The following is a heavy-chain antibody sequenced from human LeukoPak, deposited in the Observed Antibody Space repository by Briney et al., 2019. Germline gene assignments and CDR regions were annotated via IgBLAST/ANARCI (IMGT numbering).Heavy chain of an antibody. V-gene: IGHV3-7*01. CDR1: GFTFSNYA. J-gene: IGHJ3*02. D-gene: IGHD2-15*01. CDR2: IKQDGSEK. CDR3: ARDLLLRRDIVVVVAASGAFDI. Sequence: GGSLRLSCAASGFTFSNYAMSWARQAPGKGLEWVANIKQDGSEKYYVDSVKGRFTISRDNAKNSLYLQMNSLRAEDTAVYYCARDLLLRRDIVVVVAASGAFDIWGQGTMVTVSS.